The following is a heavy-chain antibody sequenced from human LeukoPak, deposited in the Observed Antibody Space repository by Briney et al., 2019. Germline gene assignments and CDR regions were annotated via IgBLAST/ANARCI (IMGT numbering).Heavy chain of an antibody. CDR3: ARYTYYYDSSGNYYYYYGMDV. V-gene: IGHV3-23*01. CDR2: ISGSGCST. D-gene: IGHD3-22*01. CDR1: GFTFSSYA. Sequence: PGGSLRLSCAASGFTFSSYAMSWVRQAPGKGLEWVSAISGSGCSTYYADSVKGRFTISRDNSKNTLYLQMNSLRAEDTAVYYCARYTYYYDSSGNYYYYYGMDVWGQGTTVTVSS. J-gene: IGHJ6*02.